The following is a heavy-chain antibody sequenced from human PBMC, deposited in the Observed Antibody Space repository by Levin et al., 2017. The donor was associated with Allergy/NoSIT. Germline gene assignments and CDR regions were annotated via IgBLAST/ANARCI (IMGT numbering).Heavy chain of an antibody. D-gene: IGHD3-9*01. CDR3: ARQHQLSYDMLTPPLDY. CDR1: GFTFSSYG. CDR2: ISYDGSNK. Sequence: GGSLRLSCAASGFTFSSYGMHWVRQAPGKGLEWVAVISYDGSNKYYADSVKGRFTISRDNSKNTLYLQMNSLRAEDTAVYYCARQHQLSYDMLTPPLDYWGQGTLVTVSS. J-gene: IGHJ4*02. V-gene: IGHV3-30*03.